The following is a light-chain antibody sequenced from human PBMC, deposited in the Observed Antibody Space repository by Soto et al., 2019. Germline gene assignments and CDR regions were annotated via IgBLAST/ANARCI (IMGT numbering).Light chain of an antibody. CDR1: QSVSSSY. V-gene: IGKV3-20*01. J-gene: IGKJ3*01. Sequence: EIVLTQSPGTLSLSPGERATLSCRASQSVSSSYLAWYQPKPGQAPRLLIYGASSRATGIPDRFSGSGSGTDFTLTISRLEPDDFAGDYCQQYGSSPPFTYGPRTKVDIK. CDR2: GAS. CDR3: QQYGSSPPFT.